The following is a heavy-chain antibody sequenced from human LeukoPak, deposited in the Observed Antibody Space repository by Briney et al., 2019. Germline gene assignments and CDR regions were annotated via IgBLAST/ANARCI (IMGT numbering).Heavy chain of an antibody. J-gene: IGHJ4*02. V-gene: IGHV3-30*04. CDR2: ISYDGSNK. D-gene: IGHD3-10*01. CDR1: GFTFSSYA. Sequence: PGGSLRLSCAASGFTFSSYAMHWVRQAPGKGLEWVAVISYDGSNKYYADSVKGRFTISRDNSKNTLYLQMNSLRAEDTAVYYCARRNNYYGSGSYYPSLDYWGQGTLVAVSS. CDR3: ARRNNYYGSGSYYPSLDY.